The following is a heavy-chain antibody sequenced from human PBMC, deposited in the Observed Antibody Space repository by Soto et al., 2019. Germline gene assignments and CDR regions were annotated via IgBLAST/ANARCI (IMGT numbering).Heavy chain of an antibody. CDR2: INHSGST. J-gene: IGHJ4*02. CDR3: ARGLVVTRFDY. CDR1: GWYFSGYY. D-gene: IGHD2-15*01. V-gene: IGHV4-34*01. Sequence: SETLSLTCAVYGWYFSGYYWSWIRQPPGKGLEWIGEINHSGSTNYNPSLKSRVTISVDTSKNQFSLKLSSVTAADTAVYYCARGLVVTRFDYWGQGTLVTVSS.